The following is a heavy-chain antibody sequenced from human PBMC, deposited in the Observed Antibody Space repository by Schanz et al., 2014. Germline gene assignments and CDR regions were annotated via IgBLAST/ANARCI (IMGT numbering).Heavy chain of an antibody. CDR1: GFTFSSYT. CDR2: ISGSGGST. D-gene: IGHD3-3*01. CDR3: ARFLARYQYYGVDV. V-gene: IGHV3-23*01. J-gene: IGHJ6*02. Sequence: EVQLLESGGGLVRPGGSLRLSCAASGFTFSSYTMNWVRQAPGKGLEWVSAISGSGGSTVYADSVKGRFTISRDNSNNTVFLQMNSLRAEDTAVYYCARFLARYQYYGVDVWGQGTTVTVS.